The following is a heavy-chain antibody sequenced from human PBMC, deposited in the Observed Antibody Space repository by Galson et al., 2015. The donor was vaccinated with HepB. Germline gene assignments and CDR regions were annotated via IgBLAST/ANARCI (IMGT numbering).Heavy chain of an antibody. CDR3: AREGCSSTSCLKDPSTYYGMDV. D-gene: IGHD2-2*01. J-gene: IGHJ6*02. V-gene: IGHV3-30-3*01. CDR2: ISYDGSNK. Sequence: SLRLSCAASGFTFSSYAMHWVRQAPGKGLEWVAVISYDGSNKYYADSVKGRFTISRDNSKNTLYLQMNSLRAEDTAVYYCAREGCSSTSCLKDPSTYYGMDVWGQGTTVTVSS. CDR1: GFTFSSYA.